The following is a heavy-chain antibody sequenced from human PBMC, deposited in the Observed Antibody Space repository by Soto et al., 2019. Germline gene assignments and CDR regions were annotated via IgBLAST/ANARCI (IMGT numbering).Heavy chain of an antibody. J-gene: IGHJ4*02. Sequence: HPGGSLRLSCAASGFTFSSYSMNWVRQAPGKGLEWVSYISSSSSTIYYADSVKGRFTISRDNAKNSLYLQMNSLRDEDTAVYYCARVSGFWTGLPPFDYWGQGTLVTVSS. CDR3: ARVSGFWTGLPPFDY. CDR1: GFTFSSYS. V-gene: IGHV3-48*02. CDR2: ISSSSSTI. D-gene: IGHD3-3*01.